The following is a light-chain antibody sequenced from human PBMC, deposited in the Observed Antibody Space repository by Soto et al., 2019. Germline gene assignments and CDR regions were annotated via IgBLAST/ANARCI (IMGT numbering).Light chain of an antibody. CDR1: QSVSSN. CDR3: QQYGSSPGT. J-gene: IGKJ1*01. Sequence: EIVMTQSPATLSVSPGERATLSCRASQSVSSNLAWYQQKPGQAPRLLIYSASSRATGIPDRFSGSGSGTDFTLTISRLEPEDFAVYYCQQYGSSPGTFGQGTKVDI. CDR2: SAS. V-gene: IGKV3-20*01.